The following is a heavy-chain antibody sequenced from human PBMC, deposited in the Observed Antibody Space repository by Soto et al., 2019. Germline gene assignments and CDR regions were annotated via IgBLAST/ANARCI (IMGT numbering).Heavy chain of an antibody. CDR2: IKHYGSEK. J-gene: IGHJ4*01. Sequence: GGSLRLSCVASGFTFSSYWMSWVRQAPGKGLEWVANIKHYGSEKYYVDSVKGRFTISRDNAKNSLYLQMNSLRAEDTAVYYCARNTYSEYWGQGTLVTVS. V-gene: IGHV3-7*01. CDR1: GFTFSSYW. CDR3: ARNTYSEY.